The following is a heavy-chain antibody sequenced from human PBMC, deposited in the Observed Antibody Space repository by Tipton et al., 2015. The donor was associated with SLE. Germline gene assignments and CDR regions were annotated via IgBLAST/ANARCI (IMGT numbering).Heavy chain of an antibody. CDR3: ARQRLRLLSPLDA. D-gene: IGHD3-10*01. CDR2: IYSGDKI. J-gene: IGHJ6*02. CDR1: GFDVSSNY. Sequence: QLVQSGGGLVQPGGSLRLSCAASGFDVSSNYMTWVRQAPGKGLEWVSVIYSGDKIYYADSVKGRFTISRDNSNNTLYLQMNSLRPEDTAVYFCARQRLRLLSPLDAWGQGTTVTVSS. V-gene: IGHV3-53*04.